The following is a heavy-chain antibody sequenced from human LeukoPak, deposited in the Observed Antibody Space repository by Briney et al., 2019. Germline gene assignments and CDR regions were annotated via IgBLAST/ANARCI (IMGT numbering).Heavy chain of an antibody. CDR3: ARHIAAPDYYYYMDV. CDR1: GFTFSSYS. Sequence: GGSLRLSCAASGFTFSSYSMNWVRQAPGKGLEWVSSISNSTSYIYYADSVKGRFTISRDNAKNSLYLQMNSLRAEDTAVYYCARHIAAPDYYYYMDVWGKGTTVTVSS. CDR2: ISNSTSYI. J-gene: IGHJ6*03. V-gene: IGHV3-21*01. D-gene: IGHD6-13*01.